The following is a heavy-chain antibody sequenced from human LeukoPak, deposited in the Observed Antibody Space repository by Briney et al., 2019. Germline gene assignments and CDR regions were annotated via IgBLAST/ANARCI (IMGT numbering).Heavy chain of an antibody. CDR3: ARHGGYSYGNFDY. J-gene: IGHJ4*02. CDR1: GGSISSYY. D-gene: IGHD5-18*01. CDR2: VYYSGST. V-gene: IGHV4-59*08. Sequence: SETLSLTCTVSGGSISSYYWSWIRQPPGKGLEWIGYVYYSGSTNYNPSLKSRVTISVATSKNQFSLKLSSVTAADTAVYYCARHGGYSYGNFDYWGQGTLVTVSS.